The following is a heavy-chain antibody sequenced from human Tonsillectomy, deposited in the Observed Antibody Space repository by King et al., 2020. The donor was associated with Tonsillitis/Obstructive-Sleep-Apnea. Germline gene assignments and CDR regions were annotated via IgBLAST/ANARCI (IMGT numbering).Heavy chain of an antibody. CDR3: AREERMITFGGVIVQNAFDI. CDR2: INHSGST. V-gene: IGHV4-34*01. D-gene: IGHD3-16*02. Sequence: VQLQQWGAGLLKPSETLSLTCAVYGGSFSGYYWSWIRQPPGKGLEWIGEINHSGSTINNPSLKSRVTISVDTSKNQFSLKLNSVTAADTAVYYCAREERMITFGGVIVQNAFDIWGQGTMVTVSS. J-gene: IGHJ3*02. CDR1: GGSFSGYY.